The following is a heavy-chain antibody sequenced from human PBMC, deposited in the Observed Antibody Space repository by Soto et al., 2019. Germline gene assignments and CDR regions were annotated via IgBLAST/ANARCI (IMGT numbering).Heavy chain of an antibody. CDR1: GGSISSYY. D-gene: IGHD2-15*01. V-gene: IGHV4-59*01. J-gene: IGHJ5*02. Sequence: SETLSLTCTVSGGSISSYYWSWIRQPPGKGLEWIGYIYYSGSTNYNPSLKSRVTISVDTSKNQFSLKLSSVTAADTAVYYCARAYCSGGSCDGEFDPWGQGTLVTVSS. CDR2: IYYSGST. CDR3: ARAYCSGGSCDGEFDP.